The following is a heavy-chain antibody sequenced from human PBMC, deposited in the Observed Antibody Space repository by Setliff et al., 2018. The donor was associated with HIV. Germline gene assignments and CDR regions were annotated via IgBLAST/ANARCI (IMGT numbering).Heavy chain of an antibody. CDR1: GGPLNSRNW. V-gene: IGHV4-4*02. J-gene: IGHJ4*02. D-gene: IGHD4-17*01. CDR3: ARDWRAYGVLGS. Sequence: PSETLSLTCAVSGGPLNSRNWWSWVRQPPGKGLEWIGEIYHNGNTNYSPSLKNRVTMSVDNSKNQFSLMVRSVTAADTAVYYCARDWRAYGVLGSWGQGMLVTVSS. CDR2: IYHNGNT.